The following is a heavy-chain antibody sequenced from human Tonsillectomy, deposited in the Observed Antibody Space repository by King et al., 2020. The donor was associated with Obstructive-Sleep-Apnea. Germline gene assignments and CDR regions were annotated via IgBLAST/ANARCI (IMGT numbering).Heavy chain of an antibody. CDR2: IYYSGST. CDR3: ARAAVVVVAAIDY. Sequence: VQLQESGPGLVKPSETLALTCTVSGGSVSSGSDYWSWIRQPPGKGLEWIWYIYYSGSTNYTPSLKRRVTISVDTSKNQFSLKLSSVTAADTAVYYCARAAVVVVAAIDYWGQGTLVTVSS. CDR1: GGSVSSGSDY. J-gene: IGHJ4*02. V-gene: IGHV4-61*01. D-gene: IGHD2-15*01.